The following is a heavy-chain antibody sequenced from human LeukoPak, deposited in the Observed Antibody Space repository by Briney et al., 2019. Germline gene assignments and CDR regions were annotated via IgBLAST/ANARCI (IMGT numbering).Heavy chain of an antibody. V-gene: IGHV3-7*01. Sequence: GGSLRLSRAASGVPPRVYSMCSVRPAPRKGGAWVAHIKQDGGEKYYVDSLKGRFTTSTDNAKNSLYLQVNSLRAEDTAVYYCARGGTVPDVFYYWGQGTLVTVSS. D-gene: IGHD2-2*01. CDR3: ARGGTVPDVFYY. CDR1: GVPPRVYS. J-gene: IGHJ4*02. CDR2: IKQDGGEK.